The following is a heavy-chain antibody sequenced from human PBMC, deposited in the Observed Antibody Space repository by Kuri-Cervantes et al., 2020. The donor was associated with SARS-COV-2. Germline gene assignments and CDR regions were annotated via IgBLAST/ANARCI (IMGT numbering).Heavy chain of an antibody. D-gene: IGHD6-6*01. CDR3: ARLVRQYSSSSSPDY. J-gene: IGHJ4*02. CDR1: GDSIRSTSYY. V-gene: IGHV4-39*01. Sequence: SETLSLTCSVSGDSIRSTSYYWGWIRQPPGKGLEWIGNIYYSGSTYYSPSLKSRVTISVDMSKNQFSLNLNSVTAADTAVYYCARLVRQYSSSSSPDYWGQGTLDRLL. CDR2: IYYSGST.